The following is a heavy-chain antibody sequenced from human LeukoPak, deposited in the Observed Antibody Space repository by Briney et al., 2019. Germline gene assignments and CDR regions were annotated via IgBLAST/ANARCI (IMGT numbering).Heavy chain of an antibody. Sequence: SETLSLTCVVYGGSFRDYYWSWIRQSPGKGLEWIGEIKHSGSTNNNPSLKSRVTISVDKSKNQISLKLSSVTAADTAVYYCARGGAAPGFLNFDYWGQGTLVSVSS. V-gene: IGHV4-34*01. CDR1: GGSFRDYY. J-gene: IGHJ4*02. CDR3: ARGGAAPGFLNFDY. D-gene: IGHD6-13*01. CDR2: IKHSGST.